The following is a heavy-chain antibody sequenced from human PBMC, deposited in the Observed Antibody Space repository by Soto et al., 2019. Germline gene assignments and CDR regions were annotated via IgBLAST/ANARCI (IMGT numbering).Heavy chain of an antibody. Sequence: GGSLRLSCAASGFTFSDYYMSWIRQAPGKGLEWVSYISSSGSTIYYADSVKGRFTISRDNAKNSLYLQMNSLRAEDPAVYYCAREARAIFGVVIYYYYYYGMDVWGQGTTVTVSS. CDR3: AREARAIFGVVIYYYYYYGMDV. D-gene: IGHD3-3*01. CDR2: ISSSGSTI. J-gene: IGHJ6*02. CDR1: GFTFSDYY. V-gene: IGHV3-11*01.